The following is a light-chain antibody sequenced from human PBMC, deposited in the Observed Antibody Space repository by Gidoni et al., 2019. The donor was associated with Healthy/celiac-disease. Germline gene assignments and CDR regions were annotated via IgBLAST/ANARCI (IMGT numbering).Light chain of an antibody. J-gene: IGKJ3*01. V-gene: IGKV1-12*01. CDR2: AAS. CDR1: HGISSW. Sequence: DIHLTQPPSSVSASVGDRVTITCRASHGISSWLAWYQQKPGKAPKLLIYAASRLQSGVPSRFSGSGSGTDFTLTISSLQPEDFATYYCQQANSFPFTFGPGTKVDIK. CDR3: QQANSFPFT.